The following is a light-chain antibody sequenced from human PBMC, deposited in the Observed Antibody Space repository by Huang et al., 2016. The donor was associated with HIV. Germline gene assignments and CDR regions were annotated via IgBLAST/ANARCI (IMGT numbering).Light chain of an antibody. CDR3: QQRDSWPIT. CDR1: QSLSTY. J-gene: IGKJ5*01. CDR2: DAS. Sequence: EIVLTPSPATLSLSPGERATLSCRASQSLSTYLAWFQWKPGQAPKLLIYDASNRPTGVPDRVSGSGSGTDFALTISSLEPEDFAVYYCQQRDSWPITFGQGTRLEIK. V-gene: IGKV3-11*01.